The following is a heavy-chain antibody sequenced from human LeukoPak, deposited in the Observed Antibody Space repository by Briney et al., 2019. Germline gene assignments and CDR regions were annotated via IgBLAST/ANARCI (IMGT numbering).Heavy chain of an antibody. CDR3: ARTYYYDSSGANDAFDI. D-gene: IGHD3-22*01. Sequence: ASVKVSCKAPGYTFTSYGISWVRQAPGQGLEWMGWISAYNGNTNYARKLQGRVTMTTDTSTSTAYMELRRLRSDDTAVYYCARTYYYDSSGANDAFDIWGQGTMVTVSS. CDR2: ISAYNGNT. V-gene: IGHV1-18*01. CDR1: GYTFTSYG. J-gene: IGHJ3*02.